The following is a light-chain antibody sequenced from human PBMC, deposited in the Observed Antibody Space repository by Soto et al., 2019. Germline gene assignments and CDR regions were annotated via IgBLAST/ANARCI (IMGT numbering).Light chain of an antibody. V-gene: IGLV6-57*01. CDR1: SGSIASNF. CDR3: QSYDESSHV. J-gene: IGLJ1*01. Sequence: NFMLTQPHSVSESPGKTVTISCTRSSGSIASNFVQWSQQRPGSPPTTVIYQDNQRPSGVPHRFSGSIDRSSNSASLTISGLRTEDEADYYCQSYDESSHVFGTGTKVTVL. CDR2: QDN.